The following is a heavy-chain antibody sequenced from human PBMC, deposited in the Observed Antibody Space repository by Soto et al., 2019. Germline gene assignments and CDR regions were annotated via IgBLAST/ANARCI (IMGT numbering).Heavy chain of an antibody. V-gene: IGHV3-30*18. J-gene: IGHJ4*02. CDR2: ISHDGSNK. CDR3: AKEYYYDGSGYSH. Sequence: PGGSLRLSCAGSGFTFSTYGMHWVRQAPGKGLDWVAIISHDGSNKYYADSVKGRFTISRDNSKNTLFLQMNSLRTEDTAVYYCAKEYYYDGSGYSHWGQGTLVTVSS. D-gene: IGHD3-22*01. CDR1: GFTFSTYG.